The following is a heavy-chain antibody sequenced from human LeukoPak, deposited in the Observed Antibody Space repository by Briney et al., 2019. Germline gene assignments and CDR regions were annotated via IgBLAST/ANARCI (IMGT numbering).Heavy chain of an antibody. CDR2: ISWNSGSI. Sequence: GGSLRLSCAASGFTFDDYATHWVRQAPGKGLEWVTGISWNSGSIGYADSVKGRFTISRDNAKNSLYLQMNSLRAEDTALYYCAKASRQEYYFDYWGQGTLVTVSS. J-gene: IGHJ4*02. V-gene: IGHV3-9*01. CDR1: GFTFDDYA. CDR3: AKASRQEYYFDY.